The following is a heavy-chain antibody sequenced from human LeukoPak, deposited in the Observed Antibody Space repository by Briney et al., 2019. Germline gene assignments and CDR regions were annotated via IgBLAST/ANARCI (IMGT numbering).Heavy chain of an antibody. CDR1: GFTFSSYS. J-gene: IGHJ4*02. CDR2: TSSSSSTI. Sequence: GGSLRLSCAASGFTFSSYSMNWVRQAPGKGLEWVSYTSSSSSTIYYADSVKGRFTISRDNAKNSLYLQMNSLRAEDTAVYYCARVLHKRNYDSTTYYGYWGQGTLVTVSS. D-gene: IGHD3-22*01. CDR3: ARVLHKRNYDSTTYYGY. V-gene: IGHV3-48*01.